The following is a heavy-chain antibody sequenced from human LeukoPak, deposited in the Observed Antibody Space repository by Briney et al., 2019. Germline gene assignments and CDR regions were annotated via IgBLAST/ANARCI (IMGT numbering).Heavy chain of an antibody. CDR3: AREAALYSYDFWSGYSQFDY. D-gene: IGHD3-3*01. CDR2: INSDGSST. Sequence: GGSLRLSCAASGFTFSSYWMHWVRPAPGKGLVWVSRINSDGSSTSYADSVKGRFTISRDNAKNTLYLQMNSLRAEDTAVYYCAREAALYSYDFWSGYSQFDYWGQGTLVTVSS. V-gene: IGHV3-74*01. CDR1: GFTFSSYW. J-gene: IGHJ4*02.